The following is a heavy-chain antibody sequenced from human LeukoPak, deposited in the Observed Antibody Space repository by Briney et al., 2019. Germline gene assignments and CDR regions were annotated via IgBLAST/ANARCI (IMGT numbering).Heavy chain of an antibody. J-gene: IGHJ4*02. V-gene: IGHV1-69*13. D-gene: IGHD7-27*01. CDR1: GYTLTELS. CDR3: ARDLDWGSDY. Sequence: ASVKVSCKVSGYTLTELSMHWVRQAPGQGLEWMGGIIPIFGTANYAQKFQGRVAITADESTSTAYMELSSLRSEDTAVYYCARDLDWGSDYWGQGTLVTVSS. CDR2: IIPIFGTA.